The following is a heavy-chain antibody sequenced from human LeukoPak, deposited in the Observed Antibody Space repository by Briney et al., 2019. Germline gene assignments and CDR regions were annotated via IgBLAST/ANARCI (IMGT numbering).Heavy chain of an antibody. CDR3: ARERTFGGVIVRRYYFDY. CDR1: GGSISNYY. CDR2: IYYSGST. D-gene: IGHD3-16*02. J-gene: IGHJ4*02. Sequence: SETLSLTCTVSGGSISNYYWSWIRQPPGKGLEWIGYIYYSGSTNYNPSLKSRVTISVDTSKNQFSLKLSSVTAADTAVYYCARERTFGGVIVRRYYFDYWGQGTLVTVSS. V-gene: IGHV4-59*01.